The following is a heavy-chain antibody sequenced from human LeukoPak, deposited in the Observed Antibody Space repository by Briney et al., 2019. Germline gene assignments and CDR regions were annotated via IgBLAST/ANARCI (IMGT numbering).Heavy chain of an antibody. Sequence: ASVKVSCKASGYTFTSYGISWVRQAPGQGLEWMGWISAYNGNTNYAQKLQGRVTMTTDTSTSTAYMELSRLRSDDTAVYYCAREPEVGPAANIEGYWGQGTLVTVSS. CDR1: GYTFTSYG. V-gene: IGHV1-18*01. CDR3: AREPEVGPAANIEGY. D-gene: IGHD2-2*01. CDR2: ISAYNGNT. J-gene: IGHJ4*02.